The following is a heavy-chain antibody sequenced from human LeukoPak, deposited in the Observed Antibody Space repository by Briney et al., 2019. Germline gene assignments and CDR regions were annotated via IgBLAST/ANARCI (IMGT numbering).Heavy chain of an antibody. CDR3: AKDSGSYYVAY. Sequence: GGSLRLSFAASGLPFSSYAMSGGRQAPGKGLEGVSAISGTGSSTYYADSVKGRFTISRDNSKNTLYLQMNSLRAEDTAVYYCAKDSGSYYVAYWGQGTLVTVSS. CDR1: GLPFSSYA. V-gene: IGHV3-23*01. D-gene: IGHD1-26*01. J-gene: IGHJ4*02. CDR2: ISGTGSST.